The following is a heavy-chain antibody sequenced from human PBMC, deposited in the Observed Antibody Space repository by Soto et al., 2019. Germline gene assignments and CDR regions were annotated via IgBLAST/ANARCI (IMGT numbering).Heavy chain of an antibody. Sequence: GGSLRLSCAASGFTLSSYAMSWVRQAPGKGLEWVSTFSGTGGYTYYADSVKGRFTISRDDSKNTLFLHMNSLRAADTAVYYCARGQRALITYGPFDPWGQGTLVTVSS. J-gene: IGHJ5*02. CDR2: FSGTGGYT. V-gene: IGHV3-23*01. CDR1: GFTLSSYA. CDR3: ARGQRALITYGPFDP. D-gene: IGHD4-17*01.